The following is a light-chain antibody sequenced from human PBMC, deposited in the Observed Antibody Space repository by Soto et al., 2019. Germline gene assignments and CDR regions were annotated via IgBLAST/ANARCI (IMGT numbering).Light chain of an antibody. J-gene: IGKJ1*01. Sequence: DIQMTQSPSSLSASVGDRVTIACRASQSISRFLNWYQQKPGKAPKLLIYAASRLQSGVPSRFKGSGSGTDFTLTINSLQPEDFATYHCQQSDSPPRAFGQGTKVEMK. CDR1: QSISRF. CDR2: AAS. CDR3: QQSDSPPRA. V-gene: IGKV1-39*01.